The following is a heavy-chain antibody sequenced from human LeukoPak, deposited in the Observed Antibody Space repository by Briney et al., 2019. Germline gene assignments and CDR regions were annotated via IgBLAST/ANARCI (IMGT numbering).Heavy chain of an antibody. D-gene: IGHD3-3*01. J-gene: IGHJ4*02. CDR1: GFTFSNAW. CDR3: TTDEESWYYDFWSGYSPKRYYFDY. CDR2: IKSKTDGGTT. Sequence: GGSLRLSCAASGFTFSNAWMSWVRQAPGKGLEWVGRIKSKTDGGTTDYAAPVKGRFTISRDDSKNTLYLQMNSLKTEDTAVYYCTTDEESWYYDFWSGYSPKRYYFDYWGQGTLVTVSS. V-gene: IGHV3-15*01.